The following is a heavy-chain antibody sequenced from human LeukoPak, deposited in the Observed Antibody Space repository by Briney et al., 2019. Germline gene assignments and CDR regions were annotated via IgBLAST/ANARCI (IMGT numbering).Heavy chain of an antibody. CDR2: ISSSSSYI. CDR3: ARVKGYSGYEDY. D-gene: IGHD5-12*01. V-gene: IGHV3-21*01. Sequence: GGSLRLSCAASGFTFSSYSMNWVRQALGKGPEWVSSISSSSSYIYYADSVKGRFTISRDNAKNSLYLQMNSLRAEDTAVYYCARVKGYSGYEDYWGQGTLDTVSS. CDR1: GFTFSSYS. J-gene: IGHJ4*02.